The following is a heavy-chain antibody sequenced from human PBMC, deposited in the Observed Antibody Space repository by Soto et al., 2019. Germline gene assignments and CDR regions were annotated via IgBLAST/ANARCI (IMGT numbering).Heavy chain of an antibody. CDR3: AKARGGVDCRGTTCYGGMDV. J-gene: IGHJ6*02. CDR1: GFTFSTYA. D-gene: IGHD2-2*01. Sequence: EVQLLESGGGLVQPGGSLRLSCAASGFTFSTYAMSWVRQAPGKGLEWVSAISGSGGSTYYADPVKGRFTISRDNSKNTVYLKMNSVRDEETELYYCAKARGGVDCRGTTCYGGMDVWGQGTTVTVSS. CDR2: ISGSGGST. V-gene: IGHV3-23*01.